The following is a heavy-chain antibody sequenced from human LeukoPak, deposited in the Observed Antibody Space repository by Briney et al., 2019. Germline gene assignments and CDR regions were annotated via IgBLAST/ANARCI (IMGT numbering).Heavy chain of an antibody. Sequence: GGSLRLSCGACGFTLRSYWMSWVHQAAGKGLDWVANIKQDGNENYYVDSVKGRFTISRDNAKNLLYLKMNSLRGQDTAVYYCARYKNGKYYYESSGLAFDIWGQGTMVTVSS. CDR3: ARYKNGKYYYESSGLAFDI. V-gene: IGHV3-7*01. CDR2: IKQDGNEN. D-gene: IGHD3-22*01. CDR1: GFTLRSYW. J-gene: IGHJ3*02.